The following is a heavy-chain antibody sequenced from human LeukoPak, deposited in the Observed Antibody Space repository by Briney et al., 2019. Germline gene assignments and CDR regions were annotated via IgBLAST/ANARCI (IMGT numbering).Heavy chain of an antibody. J-gene: IGHJ5*02. V-gene: IGHV4-59*01. CDR2: IYYSGST. D-gene: IGHD5-18*01. CDR3: ARDHTSYGLYNWFDP. CDR1: GGSISSYY. Sequence: SETLSLTCTVSGGSISSYYWSWIRQPPGKGLEWIGYIYYSGSTNYNPSLKSRVTISVDTSKNQFSLKLSSVTAADTAVYYCARDHTSYGLYNWFDPWGQGTLVTVCS.